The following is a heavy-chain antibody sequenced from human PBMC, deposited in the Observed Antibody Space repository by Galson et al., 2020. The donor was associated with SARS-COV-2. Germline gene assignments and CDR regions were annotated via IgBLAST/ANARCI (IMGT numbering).Heavy chain of an antibody. Sequence: SETLSLTCTVSGGSISSSSYYWGWIRQPPGKGLEWIGSIYYSGSTYYNPSLKSRVTISVDTSKNQFSLKLSSVTAADTAVYYCARDPSPSLVVVPAAMGDYWGQGTLVTVSA. CDR2: IYYSGST. CDR1: GGSISSSSYY. V-gene: IGHV4-39*02. D-gene: IGHD2-2*01. CDR3: ARDPSPSLVVVPAAMGDY. J-gene: IGHJ4*02.